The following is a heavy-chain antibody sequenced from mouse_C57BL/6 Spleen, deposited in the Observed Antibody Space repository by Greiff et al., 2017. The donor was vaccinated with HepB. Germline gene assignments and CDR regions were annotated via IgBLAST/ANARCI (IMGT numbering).Heavy chain of an antibody. CDR3: AREGASDGYYPYY. J-gene: IGHJ2*01. D-gene: IGHD2-3*01. V-gene: IGHV1-52*01. CDR2: IDPSDSET. CDR1: GYTFTSYW. Sequence: VQLQQPGAELVRPGSSVKLSCKASGYTFTSYWMHWVKQRPIQGLEWIGNIDPSDSETHYNQKFKDKATLTVDKSSSTAYMQLSSLTSEDSAVYYGAREGASDGYYPYYWGQGTTLTVSS.